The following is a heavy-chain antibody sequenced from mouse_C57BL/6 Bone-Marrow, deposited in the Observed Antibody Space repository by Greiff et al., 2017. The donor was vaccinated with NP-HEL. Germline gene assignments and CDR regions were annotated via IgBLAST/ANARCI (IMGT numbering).Heavy chain of an antibody. J-gene: IGHJ1*03. CDR1: GYSFTDYN. Sequence: EVHLVESGPELVKPGASVKISCKASGYSFTDYNMNWVKQINGKSLEWIGVINPNYGTTSYNQKFKGKATLTVDQSSSTAYMQLNSLTSEDSAVYYCARPNCHWYFEVWGTGTTVTVSS. V-gene: IGHV1-39*01. CDR3: ARPNCHWYFEV. D-gene: IGHD4-1*01. CDR2: INPNYGTT.